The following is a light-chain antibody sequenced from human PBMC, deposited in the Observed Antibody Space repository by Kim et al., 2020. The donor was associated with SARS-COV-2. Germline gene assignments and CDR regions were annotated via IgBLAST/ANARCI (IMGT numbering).Light chain of an antibody. CDR1: QSVSSSY. J-gene: IGKJ1*01. CDR2: GAS. V-gene: IGKV3-20*01. Sequence: EIVMTQSPGTLSVSPGERATLSCRASQSVSSSYLACYQQKAGQPPRLLFYGASSRATGVPDRCSGSGSGTVFTLTISRLEPDDFAVYYCQQYDSSPWTFGQGTKVDIK. CDR3: QQYDSSPWT.